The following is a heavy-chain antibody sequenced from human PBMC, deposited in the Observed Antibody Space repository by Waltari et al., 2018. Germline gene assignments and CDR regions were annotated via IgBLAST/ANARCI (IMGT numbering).Heavy chain of an antibody. CDR1: GFTFSSYG. CDR3: AKPYGDPYYFDY. J-gene: IGHJ4*02. D-gene: IGHD4-17*01. CDR2: IRYDGSNK. V-gene: IGHV3-30*02. Sequence: QVQLVESGGGVVQPGGSLRLSCAASGFTFSSYGMHWVRQAPGKGLEWVACIRYDGSNKYYADSVKGRFTISRDNSKNTLYLQMNSLRAEDTAVYYCAKPYGDPYYFDYWGQGTLVTVSS.